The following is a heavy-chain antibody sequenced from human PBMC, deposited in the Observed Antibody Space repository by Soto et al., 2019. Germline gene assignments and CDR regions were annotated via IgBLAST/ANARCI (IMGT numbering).Heavy chain of an antibody. CDR3: ARGRVATIYYYYYYMDV. J-gene: IGHJ6*03. V-gene: IGHV4-34*01. Sequence: SETLSLTCAVYGGSFSGYYWSWIRQPPGKGLEWIGEINHSGSTNHNPSLKSRVTISVDTSKNQFSLKLSSVTAADTAVYYCARGRVATIYYYYYYMDVWGKGTTVTAP. D-gene: IGHD5-12*01. CDR1: GGSFSGYY. CDR2: INHSGST.